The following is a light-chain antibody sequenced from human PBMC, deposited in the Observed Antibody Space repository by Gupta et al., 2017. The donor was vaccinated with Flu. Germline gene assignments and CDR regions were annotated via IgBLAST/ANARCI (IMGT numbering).Light chain of an antibody. Sequence: GGRDNIESKIVPWSQQRSGQAPVLVIYRDTNRPSGIPERFSGSNSGNTATLTINRAQAGDEADYFCQVWVSGTRVFGGGTRLTVL. CDR2: RDT. J-gene: IGLJ3*02. V-gene: IGLV3-9*01. CDR3: QVWVSGTRV. CDR1: NIESKI.